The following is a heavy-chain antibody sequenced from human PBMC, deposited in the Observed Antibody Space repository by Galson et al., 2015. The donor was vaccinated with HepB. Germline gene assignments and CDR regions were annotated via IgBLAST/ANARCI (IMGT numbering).Heavy chain of an antibody. J-gene: IGHJ2*01. CDR2: IIPIFGTA. V-gene: IGHV1-69*13. CDR1: GGTFSSYA. Sequence: SVKVSCKASGGTFSSYAISWVRQAPGQGLEWMGGIIPIFGTANYAQKFQGRVTITADESTSTAYMELSSLRSEDTAVYYCARVGCSSTSSYRERRRYFDLWGRGTLVTVSS. CDR3: ARVGCSSTSSYRERRRYFDL. D-gene: IGHD2-2*02.